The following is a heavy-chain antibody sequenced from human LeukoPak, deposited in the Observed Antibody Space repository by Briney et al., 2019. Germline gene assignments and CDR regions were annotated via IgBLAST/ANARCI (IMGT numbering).Heavy chain of an antibody. CDR3: AKDRCNSTSCYIKPDAFDI. Sequence: GGSLRLSCAASGFTFSSYGMHWVRQAPGKGLEWVAFIRYDGSNKYYADSVKGRFTISRDNSKNTLYLQMNSLRAEDTAVYYCAKDRCNSTSCYIKPDAFDIWGQGTMVTVSS. D-gene: IGHD2-2*02. CDR2: IRYDGSNK. V-gene: IGHV3-30*02. CDR1: GFTFSSYG. J-gene: IGHJ3*02.